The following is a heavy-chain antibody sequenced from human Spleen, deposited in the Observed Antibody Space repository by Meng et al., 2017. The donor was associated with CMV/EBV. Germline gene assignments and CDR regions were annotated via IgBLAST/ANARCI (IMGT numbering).Heavy chain of an antibody. CDR2: TRNKANSYTT. CDR3: AKGCSDYRCYIQN. V-gene: IGHV3-72*01. D-gene: IGHD2-15*01. Sequence: GESLKISCAASGFTFSDHYMDWVRQAPGKGLEWVGRTRNKANSYTTEYAASVKGRFTISRDDSKNSLYLQMNSLRAEDTAVYYCAKGCSDYRCYIQNWGQGTLVTVSS. CDR1: GFTFSDHY. J-gene: IGHJ4*02.